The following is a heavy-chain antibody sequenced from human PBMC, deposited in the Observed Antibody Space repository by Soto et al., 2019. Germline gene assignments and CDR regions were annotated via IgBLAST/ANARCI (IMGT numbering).Heavy chain of an antibody. J-gene: IGHJ5*02. CDR3: ASSWFGELYWFDP. D-gene: IGHD3-10*01. CDR1: GYTFTRYD. Sequence: GASVKVSCKASGYTFTRYDINCVRRATGQGLEWMGSMNPNSGNTGYAQKFQGRVTMTRNTSISTAYMELSSLRSEDTAVYYCASSWFGELYWFDPWGQGTLVTVSS. V-gene: IGHV1-8*01. CDR2: MNPNSGNT.